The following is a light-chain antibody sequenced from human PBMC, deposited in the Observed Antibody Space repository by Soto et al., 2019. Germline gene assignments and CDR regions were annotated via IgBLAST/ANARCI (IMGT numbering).Light chain of an antibody. Sequence: DIQMTQSPSPLSASVGDRVTITCRASQSIDNFLNWFQQKPGKAPKVLISVASRLQRGVPSRFSGSGSGTDFTLTISSLHPEDIATYFCQQSNSFPLTFGGGTKVEI. CDR2: VAS. J-gene: IGKJ4*01. V-gene: IGKV1-39*01. CDR3: QQSNSFPLT. CDR1: QSIDNF.